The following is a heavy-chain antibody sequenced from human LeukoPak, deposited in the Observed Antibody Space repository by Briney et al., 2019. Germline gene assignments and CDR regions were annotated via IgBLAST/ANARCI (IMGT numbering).Heavy chain of an antibody. D-gene: IGHD2-2*01. CDR3: ARDVSLVPARPSGPDY. V-gene: IGHV3-33*01. CDR1: GFTFSSYG. Sequence: GGSLRLSCAASGFTFSSYGMHWVRQAPGKGLEWVAVIWYDGSNKYYADSVKGRFTISRDNSKNTLYLQMNSLRAEDTAVYYCARDVSLVPARPSGPDYWGQGTLVTVSS. CDR2: IWYDGSNK. J-gene: IGHJ4*02.